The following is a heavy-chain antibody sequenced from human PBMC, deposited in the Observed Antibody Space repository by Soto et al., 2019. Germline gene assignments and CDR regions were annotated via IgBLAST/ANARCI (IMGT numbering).Heavy chain of an antibody. V-gene: IGHV3-30*04. CDR3: AKGRVPAAIRYYYYGMDV. Sequence: GGSLRLSCAASGFTFSSYAMHWVRQAPGKGLEWVAVISYDGSNKYYADSVKGRFTISRDNSKNTLYLQMNSLRAEDTAVYYCAKGRVPAAIRYYYYGMDVWGQGTTVTVSS. CDR1: GFTFSSYA. D-gene: IGHD2-2*02. CDR2: ISYDGSNK. J-gene: IGHJ6*02.